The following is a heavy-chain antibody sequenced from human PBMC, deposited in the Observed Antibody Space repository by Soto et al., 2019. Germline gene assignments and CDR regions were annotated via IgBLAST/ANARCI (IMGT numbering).Heavy chain of an antibody. J-gene: IGHJ1*01. V-gene: IGHV3-23*01. CDR3: AKDELSGVTSPAEYFQH. D-gene: IGHD2-21*02. CDR2: LGGSGGHT. Sequence: EVQLLESGGGLVQPGGSLRLSCAASGFTFSSFAMSWVRQAPGKGLESVSSLGGSGGHTYYADSVKGRFTISRDNSKNTLYLQLNSLRAEDTALYYCAKDELSGVTSPAEYFQHWGQGNLVTVSS. CDR1: GFTFSSFA.